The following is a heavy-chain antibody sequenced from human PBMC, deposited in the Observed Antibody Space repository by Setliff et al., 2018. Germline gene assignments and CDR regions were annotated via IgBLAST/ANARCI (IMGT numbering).Heavy chain of an antibody. CDR2: IYHKGRT. D-gene: IGHD3-3*01. CDR3: ASPRRDDLDSPFDPFDI. CDR1: GASISSGHY. J-gene: IGHJ3*02. Sequence: TSETVSLTCDVSGASISSGHYWGWIRQPPGKGLEWIATIYHKGRTYFNPSLQSRVTMSLDRSKNQFSLRLTSVTASDTAVYYCASPRRDDLDSPFDPFDIWGHGTRVTVSS. V-gene: IGHV4-38-2*01.